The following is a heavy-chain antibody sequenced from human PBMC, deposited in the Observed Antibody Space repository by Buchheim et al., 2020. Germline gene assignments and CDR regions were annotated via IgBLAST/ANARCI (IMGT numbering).Heavy chain of an antibody. CDR2: INGDGRNT. CDR3: AMSTDYYSD. V-gene: IGHV3-74*01. D-gene: IGHD2-21*02. CDR1: GFTFGIYW. J-gene: IGHJ4*02. Sequence: EVQLVESGGGLVQPGGSLRLSCAASGFTFGIYWMHWVRQTPGKGLVWVSRINGDGRNTDYADSVKGRFTISRDNAENTLYLPMNSLRAEDTAVYYCAMSTDYYSDWGQGT.